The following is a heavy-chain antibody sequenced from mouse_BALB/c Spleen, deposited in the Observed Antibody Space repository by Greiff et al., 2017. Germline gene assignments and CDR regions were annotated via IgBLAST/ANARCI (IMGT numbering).Heavy chain of an antibody. V-gene: IGHV1S135*01. CDR2: IDPFNGGT. D-gene: IGHD2-14*01. CDR3: ARGGYRYDVNWYFDV. J-gene: IGHJ1*01. CDR1: GYSFTSYY. Sequence: EVQLQESGPELMKPGASVKISCKASGYSFTSYYMHWVKQSHGKSLEWIGYIDPFNGGTSYNQKFKGKATLTVDKSSSTAYMHLSSLTSEDSAVYYCARGGYRYDVNWYFDVWGAGTTVTVSS.